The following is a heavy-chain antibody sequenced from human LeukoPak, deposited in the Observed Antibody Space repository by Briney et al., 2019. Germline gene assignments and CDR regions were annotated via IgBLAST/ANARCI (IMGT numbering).Heavy chain of an antibody. D-gene: IGHD4-17*01. CDR3: AKDHDYGDYRSYFDY. CDR1: GFTFSSYG. CDR2: ISYDGSNK. J-gene: IGHJ4*02. V-gene: IGHV3-30*18. Sequence: GGSLRLSCAASGFTFSSYGMHWVRQAPGKGLEWVAVISYDGSNKYYADSVKGRFTISRDNSKNTLYLQMNSLRAEDTAVYYCAKDHDYGDYRSYFDYWGQGTLVTVSS.